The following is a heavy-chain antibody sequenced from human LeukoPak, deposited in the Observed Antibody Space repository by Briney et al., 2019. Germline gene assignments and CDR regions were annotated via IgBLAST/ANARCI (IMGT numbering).Heavy chain of an antibody. V-gene: IGHV4-31*03. CDR3: ARGPGVVVVPAPEFDP. CDR2: IYYSGST. Sequence: SQTLSLTCTVSGGSISSGGYYWSWIRQHPGKGLEWIGYIYYSGSTYYIPSLKSRVTISVDTSENQFSLKLSSVTAADTAVYYCARGPGVVVVPAPEFDPWGQGTLVTVSS. CDR1: GGSISSGGYY. J-gene: IGHJ5*02. D-gene: IGHD2-2*01.